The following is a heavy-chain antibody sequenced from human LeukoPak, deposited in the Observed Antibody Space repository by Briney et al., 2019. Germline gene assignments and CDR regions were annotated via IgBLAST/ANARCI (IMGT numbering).Heavy chain of an antibody. CDR1: GGSISSSSYY. CDR3: ARLGLGSSRDY. Sequence: SETLSLTCSVSGGSISSSSYYWGWIRQPPGKGLEWIGSIYYSGSTYYNPSLKSRVTISVDTSKNQFSLKLSSVTAADTAVYYCARLGLGSSRDYWGQGTLVTISS. CDR2: IYYSGST. D-gene: IGHD6-6*01. V-gene: IGHV4-39*01. J-gene: IGHJ4*02.